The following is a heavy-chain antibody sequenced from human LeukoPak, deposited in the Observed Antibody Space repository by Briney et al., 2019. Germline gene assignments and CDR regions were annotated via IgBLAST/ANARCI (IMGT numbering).Heavy chain of an antibody. Sequence: PGGSLRLSCAGPGLTFINYWMTWVRQVPGKGLEWVANINRDGSGKYYLPSVRGRFTISKDDAKDSLCLQMDSLRPEDTAIYYCARVEYSGNGNLYWGQGTLVTVSS. CDR2: INRDGSGK. J-gene: IGHJ4*02. CDR3: ARVEYSGNGNLY. CDR1: GLTFINYW. D-gene: IGHD1-26*01. V-gene: IGHV3-7*03.